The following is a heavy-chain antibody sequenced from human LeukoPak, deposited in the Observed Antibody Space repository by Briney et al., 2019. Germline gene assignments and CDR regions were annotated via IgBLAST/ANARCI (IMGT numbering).Heavy chain of an antibody. V-gene: IGHV3-30*02. Sequence: PGGSLTLSCAASGFTFSTYWMTWVRQAPGKGLEWVTFLRYDGIGIQYADSVKGRFTISRDNSKNALYLQMISLRPEDTAVYFCAKGTSGIIAGGHDYYMDVWGKGTTVTISS. CDR1: GFTFSTYW. J-gene: IGHJ6*03. D-gene: IGHD6-13*01. CDR3: AKGTSGIIAGGHDYYMDV. CDR2: LRYDGIGI.